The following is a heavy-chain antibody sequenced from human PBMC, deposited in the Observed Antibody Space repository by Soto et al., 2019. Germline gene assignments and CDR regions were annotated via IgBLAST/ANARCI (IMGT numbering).Heavy chain of an antibody. Sequence: LGESLKISCKGSGYSFTTYKIGWVRQMPGKGLEWMGIIYPGDSDTRYSPSFQGQVTISADKSISTAYLQWSSLKASDTAMYYCARSGTYSTHNWFDPWGQGTLVTVSS. CDR3: ARSGTYSTHNWFDP. CDR1: GYSFTTYK. D-gene: IGHD1-26*01. J-gene: IGHJ5*02. V-gene: IGHV5-51*01. CDR2: IYPGDSDT.